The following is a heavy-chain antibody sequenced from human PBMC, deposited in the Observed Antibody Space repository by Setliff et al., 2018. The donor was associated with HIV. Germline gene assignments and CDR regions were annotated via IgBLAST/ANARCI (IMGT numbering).Heavy chain of an antibody. V-gene: IGHV4-4*09. CDR2: VYASGET. J-gene: IGHJ4*02. Sequence: PSETLSLTCTVSGDSISSYSWNWIRQPPGRGLEWIGYVYASGETNYNPSLKSRVTMSTDTSRNQFFLNLNYATAADTAVYYCARWGSGYDSGVDYWGQGSPVTVSS. D-gene: IGHD5-12*01. CDR3: ARWGSGYDSGVDY. CDR1: GDSISSYS.